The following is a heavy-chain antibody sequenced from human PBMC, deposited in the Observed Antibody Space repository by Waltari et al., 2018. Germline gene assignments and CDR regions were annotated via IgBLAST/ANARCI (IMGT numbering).Heavy chain of an antibody. J-gene: IGHJ4*02. D-gene: IGHD6-13*01. CDR3: ARGAAAAIDY. V-gene: IGHV3-13*01. CDR2: IGTAGDT. Sequence: EVQLVESGGGLVQPGGSLRLPCAASGFTFSSYDIPGVRQATGKGLEWVSAIGTAGDTYYPGSVKGRFTISRENGKNSLYLQMNSLRAEDTAVYYCARGAAAAIDYWGQGTLVTVSS. CDR1: GFTFSSYD.